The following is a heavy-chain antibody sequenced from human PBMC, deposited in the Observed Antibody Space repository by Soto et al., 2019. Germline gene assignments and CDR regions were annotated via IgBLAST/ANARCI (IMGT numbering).Heavy chain of an antibody. CDR3: ARRAARLRVIDY. CDR1: GGSFSGYY. V-gene: IGHV4-34*01. Sequence: PSETLSLTCAVYGGSFSGYYWSWIRQPPGKGLEWIGEINHSGSTNYNPSLKGRVTISVDTSKNQFSLKLSSVTAADTAVYYCARRAARLRVIDYWGQGTLVTVSS. J-gene: IGHJ4*02. D-gene: IGHD6-6*01. CDR2: INHSGST.